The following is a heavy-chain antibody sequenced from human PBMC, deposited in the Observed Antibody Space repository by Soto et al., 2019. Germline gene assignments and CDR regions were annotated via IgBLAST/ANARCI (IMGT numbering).Heavy chain of an antibody. D-gene: IGHD3-9*01. CDR2: VYYSGTT. CDR1: GGSINNYY. CDR3: ARHTDDILTGNEALDI. V-gene: IGHV4-59*08. J-gene: IGHJ3*02. Sequence: QVQLQESGPGLLKPSETLSLTCTVSGGSINNYYWSWIRQTPGKGLEWIGYVYYSGTTNYNSNLXSXXXIXLDTSQNQFSLKLSSVTAADTAVYYCARHTDDILTGNEALDIWGQGTVVTVSS.